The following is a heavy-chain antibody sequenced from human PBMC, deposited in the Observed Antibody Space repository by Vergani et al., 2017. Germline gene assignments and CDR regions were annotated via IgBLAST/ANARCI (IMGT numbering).Heavy chain of an antibody. CDR3: AIINNVVAALFDY. CDR1: GFTFSSYS. V-gene: IGHV3-48*01. CDR2: ISSSSSTI. Sequence: EVQLVESGGGIVKPGGSLRLSCAASGFTFSSYSMNWVRQAPGKGLEWVSYISSSSSTIYYADSVKGRFTISRDNAKNSLYLQMNSLRAEDTAVYYCAIINNVVAALFDYWGQGTLVTVSS. J-gene: IGHJ4*02. D-gene: IGHD2-15*01.